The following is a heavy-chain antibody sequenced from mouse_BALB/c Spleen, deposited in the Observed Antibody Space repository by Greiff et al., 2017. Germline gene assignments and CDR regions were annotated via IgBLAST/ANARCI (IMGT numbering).Heavy chain of an antibody. J-gene: IGHJ4*01. CDR2: INPYYGST. CDR1: GYSFTDYI. Sequence: VQLQQTGPELVKPGASVKISCKASGYSFTDYIMLWVKQSHGKSLEWIGNINPYYGSTSYNLKFKGKATLTVDKSSSTAYMQLNSLTSEDSAVYYCARCRGTATYAMDYWGQGTSVTVSS. CDR3: ARCRGTATYAMDY. D-gene: IGHD1-2*01. V-gene: IGHV1-39*01.